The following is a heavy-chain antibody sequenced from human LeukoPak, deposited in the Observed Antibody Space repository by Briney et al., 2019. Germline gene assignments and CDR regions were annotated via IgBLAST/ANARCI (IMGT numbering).Heavy chain of an antibody. D-gene: IGHD1-26*01. V-gene: IGHV3-66*01. Sequence: GGSLRLSCAASGFTFSSYSMNWVRQAPGKGLEWVSVIYSGGSTYYADSVKGRFTISRDNSKNTLYLQMNSLRAGDTAVYYCAKAMGATLFDYWGQGTLVTVSS. CDR1: GFTFSSYS. CDR3: AKAMGATLFDY. J-gene: IGHJ4*02. CDR2: IYSGGST.